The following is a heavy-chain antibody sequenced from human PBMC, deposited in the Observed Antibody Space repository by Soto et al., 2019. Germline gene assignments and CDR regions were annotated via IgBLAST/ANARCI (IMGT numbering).Heavy chain of an antibody. CDR2: ISYDGSNK. Sequence: PGGSLRLSCAASGFTFSSYAMHWVRQAPGKWLEWVAVISYDGSNKYYADSVKGRFTISRDNSKNTLYLQMNSLRAEDTAVYYCARDGTKVLLWFGELLYGWFDPWGQGXLVTVYS. D-gene: IGHD3-10*01. J-gene: IGHJ5*02. V-gene: IGHV3-30-3*01. CDR1: GFTFSSYA. CDR3: ARDGTKVLLWFGELLYGWFDP.